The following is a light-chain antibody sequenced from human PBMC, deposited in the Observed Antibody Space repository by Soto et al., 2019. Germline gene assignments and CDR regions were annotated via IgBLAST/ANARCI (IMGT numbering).Light chain of an antibody. J-gene: IGKJ2*01. CDR3: QQSYRSPYT. Sequence: DIQMTQSPSSLFASVGDRVTVTCRASQSINIYLNWYQQKPGKAPTLLIYGASSLQRGVPSRFSGGGSRTDVTLTISALQPEDFATDYCQQSYRSPYTFGQGTKLEI. CDR1: QSINIY. CDR2: GAS. V-gene: IGKV1-39*01.